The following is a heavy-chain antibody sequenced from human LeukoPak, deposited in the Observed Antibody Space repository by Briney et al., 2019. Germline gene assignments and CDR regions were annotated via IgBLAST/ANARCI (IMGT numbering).Heavy chain of an antibody. V-gene: IGHV4-31*03. Sequence: SETLSLTCPVSGGSISSGGYYWSWIRQHPGKGLEWIGYIYYSGSTYYNPSLKSRVTISVDTSKNQFSLKLSSVTAADTAVYYCARVLLAATAMVDYWGQGTLVTVSS. CDR1: GGSISSGGYY. J-gene: IGHJ4*02. CDR2: IYYSGST. D-gene: IGHD5-18*01. CDR3: ARVLLAATAMVDY.